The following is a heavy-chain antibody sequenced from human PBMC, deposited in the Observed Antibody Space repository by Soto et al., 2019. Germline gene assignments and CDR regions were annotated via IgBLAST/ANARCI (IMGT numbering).Heavy chain of an antibody. CDR1: GGTFSSYA. CDR2: IIPIFGTA. D-gene: IGHD3-3*01. V-gene: IGHV1-69*06. J-gene: IGHJ5*02. Sequence: SVKVSCKASGGTFSSYAISWVRQAPGQGLEWMGGIIPIFGTANYAQKFQGRVTITADKSTSTAYMELSSLRSEDTAVYYCAREGITIFGVVITNWFDPWGQGTLVTVSS. CDR3: AREGITIFGVVITNWFDP.